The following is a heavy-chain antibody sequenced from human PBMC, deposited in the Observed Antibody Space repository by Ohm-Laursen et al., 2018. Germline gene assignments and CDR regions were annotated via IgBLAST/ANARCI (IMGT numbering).Heavy chain of an antibody. CDR1: GLTFSTYW. D-gene: IGHD6-6*01. Sequence: SLRLSCAASGLTFSTYWMTWVRQAPGKGLEWVANINQDGSEKYYVDSVKGRFTISRDNAKDSLDLQMNSLRAEDAAVYYCARARPPTYYYGMDVWGQGTTVTVSS. V-gene: IGHV3-7*03. CDR2: INQDGSEK. CDR3: ARARPPTYYYGMDV. J-gene: IGHJ6*02.